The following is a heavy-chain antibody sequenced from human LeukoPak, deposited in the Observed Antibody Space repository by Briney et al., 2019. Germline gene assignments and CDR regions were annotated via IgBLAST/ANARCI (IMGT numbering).Heavy chain of an antibody. Sequence: KTSETLSLTCTVSGGSISSSSYYWGWIRQPPGKGLEWIGSIYYSGSTYYNPSLKSRVTISVDTSKNQFSLELSSVTAADTAVYYCARRALGSYDYWGQGTLVTVSS. J-gene: IGHJ4*02. D-gene: IGHD2-15*01. V-gene: IGHV4-39*01. CDR2: IYYSGST. CDR1: GGSISSSSYY. CDR3: ARRALGSYDY.